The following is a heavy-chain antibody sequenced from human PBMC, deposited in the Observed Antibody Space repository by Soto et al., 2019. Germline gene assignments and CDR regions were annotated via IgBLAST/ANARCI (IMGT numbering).Heavy chain of an antibody. D-gene: IGHD6-19*01. V-gene: IGHV4-38-2*02. J-gene: IGHJ4*02. CDR2: IYHSGST. CDR3: ARDNSGWPFDY. Sequence: SATLSLTCAVSGYSISSGYYWGWIRQPPGKGLEWIGSIYHSGSTYYNPSLKSRVTISVDTSKNQFSLKLSSVTAADTAVYYCARDNSGWPFDYWGQGTLVTVSS. CDR1: GYSISSGYY.